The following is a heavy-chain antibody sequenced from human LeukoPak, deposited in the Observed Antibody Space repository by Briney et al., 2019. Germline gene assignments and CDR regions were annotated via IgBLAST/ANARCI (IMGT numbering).Heavy chain of an antibody. J-gene: IGHJ6*03. CDR3: AKVLRRIVRATKGIDV. D-gene: IGHD1-26*01. CDR1: GFTFSSYG. Sequence: GGALRLSCAASGFTFSSYGMHWVRQAPGKGLEWVAFIRYDGSNKYYADSVKGRFTISRDNSKNTLYLQMNTLRAEDTAVYYCAKVLRRIVRATKGIDVWGKGTTVTVSS. CDR2: IRYDGSNK. V-gene: IGHV3-30*02.